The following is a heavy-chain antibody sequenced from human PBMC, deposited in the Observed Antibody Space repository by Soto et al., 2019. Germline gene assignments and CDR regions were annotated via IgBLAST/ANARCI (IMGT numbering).Heavy chain of an antibody. CDR2: SIPILGIA. Sequence: QVQLVQSGAEVKKPVSSVKVSCKASGGTFSSYTISWVRQAPGHGREWMGRSIPILGIANYAQKFQGRVTITADKSPSTAYMELSSLRSEDTAVYYCARQDYGGPHYYYYGMDVWGQGTTVTVSS. CDR1: GGTFSSYT. V-gene: IGHV1-69*02. CDR3: ARQDYGGPHYYYYGMDV. D-gene: IGHD4-17*01. J-gene: IGHJ6*02.